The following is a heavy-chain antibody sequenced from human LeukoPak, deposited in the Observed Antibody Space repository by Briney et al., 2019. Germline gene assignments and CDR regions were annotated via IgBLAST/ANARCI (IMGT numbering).Heavy chain of an antibody. D-gene: IGHD2-15*01. V-gene: IGHV1-46*01. CDR1: GYTFTSYY. CDR2: INPSGGST. J-gene: IGHJ6*04. Sequence: GASVKVSCKASGYTFTSYYMHWARQAPGQGLEWMGIINPSGGSTSYAQKFQGRVTMTRDTSTSTVYMELSSLRSEDTAVYYCARDAGGPSYYYGMDVWGKGTTVTVSS. CDR3: ARDAGGPSYYYGMDV.